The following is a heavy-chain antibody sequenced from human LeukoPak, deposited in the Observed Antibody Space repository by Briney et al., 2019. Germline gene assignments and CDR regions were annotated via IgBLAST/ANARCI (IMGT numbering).Heavy chain of an antibody. J-gene: IGHJ4*02. CDR2: IYHSGST. Sequence: PGGSLRLSCAASGFTFSTYSMSWVRQPPGKGLEWIGEIYHSGSTNYNPSLKSRVTISVDKSKNQFSLKLSSVTAADTAVYYCAREGVRLGELSLIDYWGQGTLVTVSS. CDR3: AREGVRLGELSLIDY. CDR1: GFTFSTYSM. V-gene: IGHV4-4*02. D-gene: IGHD3-16*02.